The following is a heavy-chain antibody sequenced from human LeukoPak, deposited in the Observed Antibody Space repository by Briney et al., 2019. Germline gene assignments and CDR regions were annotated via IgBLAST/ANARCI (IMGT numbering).Heavy chain of an antibody. V-gene: IGHV3-66*01. Sequence: PGGSLRLSCAASGFTVSSNYMSWVRQAPGKGLEWVSLLHSGGSTYYADSVKGRFTISRDNSKNTLYLQMNSLRAEDTAVYYCARRERRGYTYGRGTLDIWGQGTMVTVPS. CDR3: ARRERRGYTYGRGTLDI. D-gene: IGHD5-18*01. CDR2: LHSGGST. CDR1: GFTVSSNY. J-gene: IGHJ3*02.